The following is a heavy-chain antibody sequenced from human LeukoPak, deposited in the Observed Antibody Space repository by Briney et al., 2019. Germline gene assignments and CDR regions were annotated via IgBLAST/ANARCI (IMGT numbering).Heavy chain of an antibody. V-gene: IGHV3-66*01. D-gene: IGHD2-2*01. CDR1: GFNVSTNY. Sequence: GGSLRLSCAASGFNVSTNYMTWVRQAAGMGPEWVSVMYTAGRTYYADSVKGRFTISRDNSKNMIYLQMNSLRVEDTGVYYCASGVIVPSAIKGSWDVWGQGTTVTVSS. CDR2: MYTAGRT. CDR3: ASGVIVPSAIKGSWDV. J-gene: IGHJ6*02.